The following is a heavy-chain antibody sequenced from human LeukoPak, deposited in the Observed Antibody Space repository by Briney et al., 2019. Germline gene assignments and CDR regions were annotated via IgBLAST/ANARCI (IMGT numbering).Heavy chain of an antibody. D-gene: IGHD2-2*01. CDR2: ISYEGINK. Sequence: GGSPRLSCAASGFTLSSYGMHRVRQAPGKRLEWVADISYEGINKYYPASVKGRFTIPRDNPKNTLYLQMNSLRAEDTAVYYCTKDSTVNIVVVSAASIDYYYYGTDVWGQGTTVTVSS. J-gene: IGHJ6*02. CDR1: GFTLSSYG. CDR3: TKDSTVNIVVVSAASIDYYYYGTDV. V-gene: IGHV3-30*18.